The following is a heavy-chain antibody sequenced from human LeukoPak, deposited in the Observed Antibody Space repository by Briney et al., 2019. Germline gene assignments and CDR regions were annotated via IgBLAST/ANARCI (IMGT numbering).Heavy chain of an antibody. V-gene: IGHV4-39*07. CDR2: INHSGST. D-gene: IGHD3-10*01. CDR1: GGSISSSSYY. Sequence: PSETLSLTCTVSGGSISSSSYYWGWIRQPPGKGLEWIGEINHSGSTNYNPSLKSRVTISVDTSKNQFSLKLSSVTAADTAVYYCASYGSGDFDYWGQGTLVTVSS. J-gene: IGHJ4*02. CDR3: ASYGSGDFDY.